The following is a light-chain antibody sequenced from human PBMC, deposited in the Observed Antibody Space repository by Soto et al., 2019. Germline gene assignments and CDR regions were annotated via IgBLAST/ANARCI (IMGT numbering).Light chain of an antibody. V-gene: IGKV3-20*01. Sequence: IGLKQSPSTLSPSPGDRATLSCRASQSVSNNYLAWYQQKPGQAPRLLIYGASNRATRIPDRFSGSGSGTDFTLTISRLEPEDFAVYYCQQYGSSGTFSLVSKFEVK. CDR3: QQYGSSGT. CDR1: QSVSNNY. CDR2: GAS. J-gene: IGKJ4*02.